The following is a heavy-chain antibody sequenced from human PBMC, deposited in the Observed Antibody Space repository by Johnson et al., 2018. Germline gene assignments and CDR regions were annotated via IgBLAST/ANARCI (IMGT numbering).Heavy chain of an antibody. CDR2: IKEDGSEA. CDR3: EREAEYSVEYFQY. D-gene: IGHD5/OR15-5a*01. CDR1: GFTFNTYW. V-gene: IGHV3-7*01. J-gene: IGHJ1*01. Sequence: EVQLVESGGGLVKPGGSLRLSCAASGFTFNTYWMTWARQTPGKGLEWVANIKEDGSEAYYVDSVKGRFTIYRDSAKNSLYLQMNSLRAEDTAVYYCEREAEYSVEYFQYWGQGTLVTVSS.